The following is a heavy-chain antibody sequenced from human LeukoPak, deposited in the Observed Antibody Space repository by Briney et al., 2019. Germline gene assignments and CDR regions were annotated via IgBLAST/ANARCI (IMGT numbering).Heavy chain of an antibody. Sequence: HPGGSLRLSCAASGFTFSSYGMHWVRQAPGKGLVWVVVIWYNGSNKYYADSVKGRFTISRDNAKNSLYLKMNSLRAEDTAVYYCAREYCSSTSCYFTEFDPWGEGTQVTLSS. V-gene: IGHV3-33*01. CDR3: AREYCSSTSCYFTEFDP. CDR2: IWYNGSNK. CDR1: GFTFSSYG. J-gene: IGHJ5*02. D-gene: IGHD2-2*01.